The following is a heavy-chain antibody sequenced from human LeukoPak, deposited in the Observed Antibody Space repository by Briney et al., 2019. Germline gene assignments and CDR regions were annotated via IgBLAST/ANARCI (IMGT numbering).Heavy chain of an antibody. J-gene: IGHJ4*02. V-gene: IGHV1-46*01. Sequence: ASVKVSCKASGYTFTSYYMHWVRQAPGQGLEWMGIINPSGGSTSYAQKFQGRVTMTRDTSTSTVYMELSSLRSDDTAVYYCARSPLSIAARPPFDYWGQGTLVTVSS. CDR1: GYTFTSYY. CDR3: ARSPLSIAARPPFDY. CDR2: INPSGGST. D-gene: IGHD6-6*01.